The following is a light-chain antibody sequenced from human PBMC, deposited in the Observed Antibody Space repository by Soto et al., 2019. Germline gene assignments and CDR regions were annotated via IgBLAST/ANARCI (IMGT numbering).Light chain of an antibody. CDR3: QQRSNWPQLT. CDR2: DAS. J-gene: IGKJ4*01. Sequence: EIVLTQSPATLSLSPGERATLSCSASQSVSSYLTWYQQKPGQAPRLLIYDASNRATGIPARFSGSGSGRDFTLTISSLEPEDFAVYYCQQRSNWPQLTFGGGTKVEIK. V-gene: IGKV3-11*02. CDR1: QSVSSY.